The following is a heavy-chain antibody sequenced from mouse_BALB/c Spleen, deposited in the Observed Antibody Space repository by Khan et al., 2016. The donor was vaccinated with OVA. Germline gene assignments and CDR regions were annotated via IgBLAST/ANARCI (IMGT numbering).Heavy chain of an antibody. Sequence: QVRLQQSGTELARPGASVNLSCKASGYTFTDFYINWVKQRSGQGLEWIGEISPGSGDTYYHEKFKGKATLTADKSSSPAYMQLSRLPTEASAVYVCARRNYFGYTFAYWGQGTLVTVSA. CDR3: ARRNYFGYTFAY. CDR2: ISPGSGDT. V-gene: IGHV1-77*01. CDR1: GYTFTDFY. J-gene: IGHJ3*01. D-gene: IGHD1-2*01.